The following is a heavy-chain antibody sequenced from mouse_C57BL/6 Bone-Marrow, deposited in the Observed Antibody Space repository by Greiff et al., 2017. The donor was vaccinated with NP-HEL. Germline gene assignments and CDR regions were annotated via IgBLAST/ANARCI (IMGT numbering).Heavy chain of an antibody. J-gene: IGHJ4*01. CDR3: VILLRRDYAMDY. CDR1: GFSLTSYG. D-gene: IGHD1-1*01. CDR2: IWGVGSP. V-gene: IGHV2-6*01. Sequence: VKLQESGPGLVAPSQSLSITCTVSGFSLTSYGVDWVRQSPGKGLEWLGVIWGVGSPNYNSALKSRLSISKDNSKSQVFLKMNSLQTDDTAMYYCVILLRRDYAMDYWGQGTSVTVSS.